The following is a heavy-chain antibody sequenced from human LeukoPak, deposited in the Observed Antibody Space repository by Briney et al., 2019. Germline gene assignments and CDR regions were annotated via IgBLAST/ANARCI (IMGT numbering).Heavy chain of an antibody. V-gene: IGHV1-2*02. CDR3: ARDRGFGDTDSDY. CDR1: GYTFTSYY. D-gene: IGHD3-10*01. Sequence: GASVKVSCKASGYTFTSYYMHWVRQAPGQGLEWMGWINPNSGGTNYAQKFQGRVTMTRDTSISTAYMELSRLRSDDTAVYYCARDRGFGDTDSDYWGQGTLVTVSS. J-gene: IGHJ4*02. CDR2: INPNSGGT.